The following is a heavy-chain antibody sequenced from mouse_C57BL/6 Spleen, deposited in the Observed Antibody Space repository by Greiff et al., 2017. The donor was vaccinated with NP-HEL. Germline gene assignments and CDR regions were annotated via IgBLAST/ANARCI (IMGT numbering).Heavy chain of an antibody. Sequence: QVQLKQSGAELVKPGASVKISCKASGYAFSSYWMNWVKQRPGKGLEWIGQIYPGDGDTNYNGKFKGKATLTADKSSSTAYMQLSSLTSEDSAVYFCARWDYDGYAMDYWGQGTSVTVSS. V-gene: IGHV1-80*01. J-gene: IGHJ4*01. D-gene: IGHD2-4*01. CDR3: ARWDYDGYAMDY. CDR1: GYAFSSYW. CDR2: IYPGDGDT.